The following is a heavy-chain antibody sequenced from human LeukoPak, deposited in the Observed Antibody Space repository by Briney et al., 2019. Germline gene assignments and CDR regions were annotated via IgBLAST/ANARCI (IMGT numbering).Heavy chain of an antibody. CDR3: ARVNYDFWSGYYRAAFDI. D-gene: IGHD3-3*01. CDR1: GGSISSGSYY. V-gene: IGHV4-61*02. Sequence: SQTLSLTCTVSGGSISSGSYYWSWIRQPAGKGLEWIGRIYTSGSTNYNPSLKSRVTISVDTSKNQFSLKLSSVTAADTAVYYCARVNYDFWSGYYRAAFDIWGQGTMVTVSS. CDR2: IYTSGST. J-gene: IGHJ3*02.